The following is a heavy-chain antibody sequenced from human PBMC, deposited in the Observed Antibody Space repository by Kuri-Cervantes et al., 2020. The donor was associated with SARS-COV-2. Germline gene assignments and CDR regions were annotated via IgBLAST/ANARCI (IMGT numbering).Heavy chain of an antibody. Sequence: GESLKISCVASGFTFRDYYMSWIRQAPGKGLEWISYISSSDSTTYYVDSVKGRFTISRDNAKRTLFLQMNSLRVDDTAVYYCSRDQVSAAGTANYWGQGALVTVSS. D-gene: IGHD6-13*01. V-gene: IGHV3-11*01. J-gene: IGHJ4*02. CDR2: ISSSDSTT. CDR3: SRDQVSAAGTANY. CDR1: GFTFRDYY.